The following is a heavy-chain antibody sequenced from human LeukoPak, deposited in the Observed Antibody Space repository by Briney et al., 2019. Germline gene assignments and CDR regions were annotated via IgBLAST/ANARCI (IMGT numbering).Heavy chain of an antibody. D-gene: IGHD6-13*01. CDR1: GASISSYY. CDR2: VYYSGIT. CDR3: ARYAATVNYYHYYYMDV. V-gene: IGHV4-59*01. Sequence: SETLSLTCTVSGASISSYYWNWIRQPPGKELEWIGYVYYSGITSYNPSLKSRVTMSVDTSKNQFSLELSSVTAADTAVYYCARYAATVNYYHYYYMDVWGKGTTVIVSS. J-gene: IGHJ6*03.